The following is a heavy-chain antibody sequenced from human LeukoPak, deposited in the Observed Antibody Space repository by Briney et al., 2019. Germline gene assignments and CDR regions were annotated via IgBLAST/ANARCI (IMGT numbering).Heavy chain of an antibody. CDR3: AKRLAVGGDRNRAFDC. CDR2: ITGGGST. CDR1: GFTFSNYA. Sequence: GGSLRLSCAASGFTFSNYAMNWVRQAPGKGLEWVSVITGGGSTYYADSVKGRFTISRDNSKNPLYLQMNSLRAEDTAVYYCAKRLAVGGDRNRAFDCWGQRTLVTAAS. V-gene: IGHV3-23*01. J-gene: IGHJ4*02. D-gene: IGHD2-21*02.